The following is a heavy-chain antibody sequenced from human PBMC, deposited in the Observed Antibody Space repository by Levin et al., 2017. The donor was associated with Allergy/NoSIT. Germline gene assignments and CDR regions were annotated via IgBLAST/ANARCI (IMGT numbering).Heavy chain of an antibody. J-gene: IGHJ3*02. D-gene: IGHD3-22*01. CDR2: ISSSSSYI. Sequence: GGSLRLSCAASGFTFSSYSMNWVRQAPGKGLEWVSSISSSSSYIYYADSVKGRFTISRDNAKNSLYLQMNSLRAEDTAVYYCARDHPNGPPLYDSSGYYRDAFDIWGQGTMVTVSS. V-gene: IGHV3-21*01. CDR3: ARDHPNGPPLYDSSGYYRDAFDI. CDR1: GFTFSSYS.